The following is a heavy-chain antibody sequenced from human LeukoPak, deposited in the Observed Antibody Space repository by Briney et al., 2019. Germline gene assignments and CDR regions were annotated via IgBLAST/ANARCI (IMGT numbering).Heavy chain of an antibody. D-gene: IGHD3-16*01. CDR2: IGGHETDT. V-gene: IGHV3-23*01. CDR1: GFTFSDYA. Sequence: GGSLRLSCAVSGFTFSDYAMSWVRQAPGKGLEWVSGIGGHETDTHYADSVRGRFTISRDNSKSTLYLQMNSLRAEDTAAYYCAKDRQSRNNVWDPFDIWGQGTMVTVSS. J-gene: IGHJ3*02. CDR3: AKDRQSRNNVWDPFDI.